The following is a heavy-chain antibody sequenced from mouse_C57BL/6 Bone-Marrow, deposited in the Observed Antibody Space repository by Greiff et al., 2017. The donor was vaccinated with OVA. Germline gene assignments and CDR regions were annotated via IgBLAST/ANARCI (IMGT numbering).Heavy chain of an antibody. J-gene: IGHJ4*01. CDR2: IDPSDSYT. Sequence: QVQLQQPGAELVMPGASVKLSCKASGYTFTSYWMHWVKQRPGQGLEWIGEIDPSDSYTNYNQKFKGKSTLTVDKSSSTAYMQLSSLTSEDSAVYDCARCGTGAKGMDYWGQGTSVTVSS. V-gene: IGHV1-69*01. D-gene: IGHD4-1*01. CDR3: ARCGTGAKGMDY. CDR1: GYTFTSYW.